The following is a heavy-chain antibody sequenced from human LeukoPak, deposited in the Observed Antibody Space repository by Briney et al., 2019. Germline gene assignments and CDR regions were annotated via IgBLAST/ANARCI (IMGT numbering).Heavy chain of an antibody. Sequence: SETLSLTCAVYGGSFSGYYWSWIRQPPGKGLEWIGVINHSGSTNYNPSLKSRVTISVDTSKNQFSLKLSSVTAADTAVYYCARGGDIVVVPAAPGEYYFDYWGQGTLVTVSS. CDR2: INHSGST. CDR1: GGSFSGYY. V-gene: IGHV4-34*01. D-gene: IGHD2-2*01. J-gene: IGHJ4*02. CDR3: ARGGDIVVVPAAPGEYYFDY.